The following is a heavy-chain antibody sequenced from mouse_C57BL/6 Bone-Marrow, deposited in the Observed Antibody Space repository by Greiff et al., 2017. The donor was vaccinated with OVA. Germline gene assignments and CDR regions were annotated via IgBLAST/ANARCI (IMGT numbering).Heavy chain of an antibody. Sequence: EVKLVESGGGLVQPKGSLKLSCAASGFSFNTYAMNWVRQAPGKGLEWVARIRSKSNNYATYYADSVKDRFTISRDDSESMLYLQMNNLKTEDTAMYYCVRQGGKRGFAYWGQGTLVTVSA. CDR3: VRQGGKRGFAY. CDR1: GFSFNTYA. V-gene: IGHV10-1*01. J-gene: IGHJ3*01. D-gene: IGHD2-1*01. CDR2: IRSKSNNYAT.